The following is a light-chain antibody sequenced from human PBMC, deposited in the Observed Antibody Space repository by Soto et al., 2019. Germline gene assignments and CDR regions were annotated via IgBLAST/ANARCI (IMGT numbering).Light chain of an antibody. Sequence: DLQMTQSPSTLSASVVDIVTITCCASQSISSWLAWYQQKPGKAPKLLIYKASSLESGVPSRFSGSGSGTEFTLTISSLQPDDFTTYYCQQYNSYSPRTFGQGTKGDIK. V-gene: IGKV1-5*03. J-gene: IGKJ1*01. CDR2: KAS. CDR1: QSISSW. CDR3: QQYNSYSPRT.